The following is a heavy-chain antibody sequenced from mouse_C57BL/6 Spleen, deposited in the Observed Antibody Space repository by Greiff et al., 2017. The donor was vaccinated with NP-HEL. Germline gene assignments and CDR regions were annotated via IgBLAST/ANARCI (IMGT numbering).Heavy chain of an antibody. V-gene: IGHV1-82*01. J-gene: IGHJ2*01. CDR1: GYAFSSSW. CDR2: FYPGDGDT. CDR3: ARRDYGKNFDY. Sequence: VQLQQSGPELVKPGASVKISCKASGYAFSSSWMNWVKQRPGRGLEWIGRFYPGDGDTTYNGKFKGKATLTADKSSSTAYMQLSSLTSEDSAVYFCARRDYGKNFDYWGQGTTLTVSS. D-gene: IGHD1-1*01.